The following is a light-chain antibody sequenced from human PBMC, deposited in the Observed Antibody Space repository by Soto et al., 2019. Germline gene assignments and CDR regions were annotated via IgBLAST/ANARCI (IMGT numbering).Light chain of an antibody. CDR2: GAS. V-gene: IGKV3-20*01. CDR1: QSVPSNY. Sequence: EIVLTQSPGTLSLSPGEGATLSCWASQSVPSNYLAWFQQRPGQSPRLLMYGASSRATGIPYRFRGSGSGTNFTLTISRLEPDDFAVYYCQQYGASSRTFGQGTKVEIK. J-gene: IGKJ1*01. CDR3: QQYGASSRT.